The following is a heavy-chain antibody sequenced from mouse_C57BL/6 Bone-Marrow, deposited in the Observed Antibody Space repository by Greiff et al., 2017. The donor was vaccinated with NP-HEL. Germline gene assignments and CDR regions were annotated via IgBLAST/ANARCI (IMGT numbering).Heavy chain of an antibody. Sequence: QVQLQQPGAELVRPGASVTLSCKASGYTFTDYEMHWVKQTPVHGLEWIGAIDPETGGTAYNQKFKGKAILTADKSSSTAYMELRSLTSEDSAVYYCTREFITTVVAPMDYWGQGTSVTVSS. CDR2: IDPETGGT. J-gene: IGHJ4*01. V-gene: IGHV1-15*01. CDR3: TREFITTVVAPMDY. D-gene: IGHD1-1*01. CDR1: GYTFTDYE.